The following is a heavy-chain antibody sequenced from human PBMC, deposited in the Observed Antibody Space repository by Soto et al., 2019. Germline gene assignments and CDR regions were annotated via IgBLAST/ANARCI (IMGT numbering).Heavy chain of an antibody. J-gene: IGHJ5*02. CDR1: GGTFSSYA. CDR2: IIPIFGTA. Sequence: ASVKVSCKASGGTFSSYAISWVRQAPGQGLEWMGGIIPIFGTANYAQKFQGRVTITADESTSTAYMELSSLRSEDTAVYYCARGGQIGSAPHISPGGFDPWGQGTLVTVSS. V-gene: IGHV1-69*13. D-gene: IGHD2-21*01. CDR3: ARGGQIGSAPHISPGGFDP.